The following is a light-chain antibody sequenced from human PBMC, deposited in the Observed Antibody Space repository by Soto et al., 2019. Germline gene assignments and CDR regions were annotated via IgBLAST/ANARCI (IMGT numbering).Light chain of an antibody. V-gene: IGKV4-1*01. Sequence: DIVMTQSPDSLAVSLGERATINCKPSQSVLSSSNYKNYLSWYQQKPGQPPKLLIYWASTRESGVPDRFSGSGSGTDFTLTISSLQAEDVAVYYCQQSYSGQLTFGPGTKLEIK. J-gene: IGKJ3*01. CDR1: QSVLSSSNYKNY. CDR3: QQSYSGQLT. CDR2: WAS.